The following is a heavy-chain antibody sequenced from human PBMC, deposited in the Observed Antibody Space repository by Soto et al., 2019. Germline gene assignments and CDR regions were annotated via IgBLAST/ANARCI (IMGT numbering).Heavy chain of an antibody. J-gene: IGHJ4*02. Sequence: SVKVSCKASGGTFGSYAISWVRQAPGQGLEWMGGIIPIFGTASYAQKFQGRVTITADESTSTAYMELSSLRSEDTAVYYCARAPPYYYDSSGYYLGEYDYWGQGTLVTVSS. V-gene: IGHV1-69*13. CDR1: GGTFGSYA. CDR2: IIPIFGTA. D-gene: IGHD3-22*01. CDR3: ARAPPYYYDSSGYYLGEYDY.